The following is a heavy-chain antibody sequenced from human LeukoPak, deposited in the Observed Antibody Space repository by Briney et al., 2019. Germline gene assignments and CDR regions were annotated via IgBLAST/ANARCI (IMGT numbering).Heavy chain of an antibody. CDR3: AKYQPPQQRFLEWLPPYYFDY. D-gene: IGHD3-3*01. J-gene: IGHJ4*02. CDR2: ISGSGCST. V-gene: IGHV3-23*01. Sequence: QPGGSLRLSCAASGFTFSNAWLSWVRQAPGKGLEWVSAISGSGCSTYYADSVKGRFTISRDNSKNTLYLQMNSLRAEDTAVYYCAKYQPPQQRFLEWLPPYYFDYWGQGTLVTVSS. CDR1: GFTFSNAW.